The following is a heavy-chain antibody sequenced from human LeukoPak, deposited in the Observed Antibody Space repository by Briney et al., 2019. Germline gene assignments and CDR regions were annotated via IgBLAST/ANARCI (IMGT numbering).Heavy chain of an antibody. CDR2: ISYDGSNK. V-gene: IGHV3-30-3*01. CDR3: AREPTSGVSSGWYSHAFDI. D-gene: IGHD6-19*01. J-gene: IGHJ3*02. Sequence: GGSLRLSCAASGFTFSSYAMHWVRQAPGKGLEWVAVISYDGSNKYYADSVKGRFTISRDNSKNTLYLQMNSLRAEDTAVYYCAREPTSGVSSGWYSHAFDIWGQGTMVTVSS. CDR1: GFTFSSYA.